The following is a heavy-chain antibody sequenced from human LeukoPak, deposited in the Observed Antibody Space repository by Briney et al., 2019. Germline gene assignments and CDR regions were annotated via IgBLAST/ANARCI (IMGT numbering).Heavy chain of an antibody. CDR1: GGSVSSGSYY. D-gene: IGHD3-22*01. Sequence: SETLSLTCTVSGGSVSSGSYYWSWIRQPPGKGLEWIGYIYYSGSTNYNPSLKSRVTISVDTSKNQFSLKLSSVTAADTAVYYCARGISDSSGYYFVPFDYWGQGTLVTVSS. J-gene: IGHJ4*02. V-gene: IGHV4-61*01. CDR3: ARGISDSSGYYFVPFDY. CDR2: IYYSGST.